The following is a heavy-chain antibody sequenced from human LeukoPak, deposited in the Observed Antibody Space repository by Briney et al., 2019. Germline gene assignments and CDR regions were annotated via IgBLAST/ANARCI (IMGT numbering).Heavy chain of an antibody. D-gene: IGHD6-13*01. Sequence: VASLKVSCKASGRLFSSYGIAWVRQAPGEGLEWLGWISNFDGDTKVAENLQGRVTLTTDTSTSTAYMELRSLKSDDTAVYYCVRARGCSNCLLTDGFDSWGQGTKVTASS. CDR3: VRARGCSNCLLTDGFDS. V-gene: IGHV1-18*01. J-gene: IGHJ3*01. CDR1: GRLFSSYG. CDR2: ISNFDGDT.